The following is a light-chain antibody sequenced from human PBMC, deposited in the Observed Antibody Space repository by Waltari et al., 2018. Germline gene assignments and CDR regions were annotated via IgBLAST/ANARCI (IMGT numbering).Light chain of an antibody. Sequence: DIQMTQSPSSLSASVGDRVTITCRASQSISSYLNWYQQKPGKAPKRLIYAASSLQSGVPSRFSGSGSGTDFTLTISSLQPEDFATYYCQQSYSTLRRTFGQGTKVEIK. CDR3: QQSYSTLRRT. J-gene: IGKJ1*01. V-gene: IGKV1-39*01. CDR2: AAS. CDR1: QSISSY.